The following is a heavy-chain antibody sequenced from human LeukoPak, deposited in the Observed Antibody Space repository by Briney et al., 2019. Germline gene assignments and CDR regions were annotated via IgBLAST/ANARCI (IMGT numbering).Heavy chain of an antibody. Sequence: QPGGSLRLSSAASGFTFSSYWMHWVRQAPGKGLVWVSRINSDGSSTSYADSVKGRFTISRDNAKNTLYLQMNSLRAEDTAVYYCAREGVVVVPAATAWFDPWGQGTLVTVSS. D-gene: IGHD2-2*01. CDR1: GFTFSSYW. J-gene: IGHJ5*02. V-gene: IGHV3-74*01. CDR2: INSDGSST. CDR3: AREGVVVVPAATAWFDP.